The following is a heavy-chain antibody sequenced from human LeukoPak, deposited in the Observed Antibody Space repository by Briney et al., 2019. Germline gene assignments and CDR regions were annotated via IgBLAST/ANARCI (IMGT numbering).Heavy chain of an antibody. D-gene: IGHD5-18*01. J-gene: IGHJ4*02. Sequence: SETLSLTCNVSGGSIRSYYWSWIRQPPGKGLEWIGYIYYSGSTYYNPSLKSRVTISVDTSKNQFSLKLSSVTAADTAVYFCARVGSYSYGGIDYWGQGTLVTVSS. CDR2: IYYSGST. CDR1: GGSIRSYY. CDR3: ARVGSYSYGGIDY. V-gene: IGHV4-59*06.